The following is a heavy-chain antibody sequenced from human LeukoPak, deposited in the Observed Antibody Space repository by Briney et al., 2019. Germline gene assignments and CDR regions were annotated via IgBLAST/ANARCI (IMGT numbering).Heavy chain of an antibody. D-gene: IGHD2-2*01. CDR2: FDPEDGET. CDR3: ATGGHRYCSSTSCFHDMGY. V-gene: IGHV1-24*01. CDR1: GYTLTELS. J-gene: IGHJ4*02. Sequence: ASVKVSCKVSGYTLTELSMHWVRQAPGKGLEWMGGFDPEDGETIYAQKFQGRVTMTEDTSTDTAYMELSSLRSEDTAVYYCATGGHRYCSSTSCFHDMGYWGQGTLVTVSS.